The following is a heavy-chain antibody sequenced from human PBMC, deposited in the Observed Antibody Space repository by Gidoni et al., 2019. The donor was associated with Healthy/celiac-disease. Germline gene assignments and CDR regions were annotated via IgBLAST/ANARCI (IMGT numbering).Heavy chain of an antibody. CDR3: AKITDIAAAGTGGDLHFDY. Sequence: SGFTFSSYAMSWVRQAPGKGLEWVSAISGSGGSTYYADSVKGRFTISRDNSKNTLYLQMNSLRAEDTAVYYCAKITDIAAAGTGGDLHFDYWGQGTLVTVSS. V-gene: IGHV3-23*01. D-gene: IGHD6-13*01. CDR1: GFTFSSYA. CDR2: ISGSGGST. J-gene: IGHJ4*02.